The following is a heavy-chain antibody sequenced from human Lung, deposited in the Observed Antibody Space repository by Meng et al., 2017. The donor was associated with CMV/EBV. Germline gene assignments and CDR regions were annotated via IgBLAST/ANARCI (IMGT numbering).Heavy chain of an antibody. V-gene: IGHV4-34*01. CDR2: INHSGST. Sequence: SCAVYGGSFSGYYWSWIRQPPGKGLEWIGEINHSGSTNYNPSLKSRVTISVDTSKNQFSLKLSSVTAADTAVYYCARTTYDFWSGIYYYYYGMDVXGQGXTVTVSS. CDR1: GGSFSGYY. D-gene: IGHD3-3*01. J-gene: IGHJ6*02. CDR3: ARTTYDFWSGIYYYYYGMDV.